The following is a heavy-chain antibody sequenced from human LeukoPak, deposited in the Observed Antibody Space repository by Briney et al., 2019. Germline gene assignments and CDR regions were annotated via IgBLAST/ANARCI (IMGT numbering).Heavy chain of an antibody. J-gene: IGHJ4*02. Sequence: PGGSLRLSCAASGFTFSNYAMSWVRQAPGKGLEWVANIKEDGSEDYYADSVKGRFAISKDNAKNSLYLQMNNLRAEDTAMYYCARDADGYEDWGQGTLVIVSS. D-gene: IGHD5-24*01. CDR2: IKEDGSED. V-gene: IGHV3-7*01. CDR3: ARDADGYED. CDR1: GFTFSNYA.